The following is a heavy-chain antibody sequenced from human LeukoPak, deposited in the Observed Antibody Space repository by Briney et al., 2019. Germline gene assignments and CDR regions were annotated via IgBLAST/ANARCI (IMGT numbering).Heavy chain of an antibody. CDR2: INHSGST. Sequence: PSETLSLTCAVYGGSFSGYYWSWLRQPPGKGLEWLGEINHSGSTNYNPSLKSRVTISVDTSKNQFSLKLSSVTAADTAVYYCARVQRAADAEYFQHWGQGTLVTVSS. D-gene: IGHD2-15*01. CDR3: ARVQRAADAEYFQH. CDR1: GGSFSGYY. J-gene: IGHJ1*01. V-gene: IGHV4-34*01.